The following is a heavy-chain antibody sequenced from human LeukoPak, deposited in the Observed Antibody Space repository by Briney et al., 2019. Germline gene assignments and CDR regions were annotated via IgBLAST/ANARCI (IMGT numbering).Heavy chain of an antibody. CDR3: ARGWPNGGPDY. V-gene: IGHV3-21*01. CDR2: ISSSSSYI. J-gene: IGHJ4*02. CDR1: GFTFSSYS. D-gene: IGHD5-24*01. Sequence: GGSLRLSCAASGFTFSSYSMNWVRQAPGEGLEWVSSISSSSSYIYYADSVKGRFTISRDNAKNSLYLQMNSLRAEDTAVYYCARGWPNGGPDYWGQGTLVTVSS.